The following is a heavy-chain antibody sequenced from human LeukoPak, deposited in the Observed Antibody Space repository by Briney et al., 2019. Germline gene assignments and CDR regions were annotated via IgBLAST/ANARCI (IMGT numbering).Heavy chain of an antibody. CDR3: ARARGLFDFGAFDI. CDR2: ISYDGSNK. V-gene: IGHV3-30*04. CDR1: GFTFSSYA. D-gene: IGHD3-3*01. Sequence: GGSLRLSCAASGFTFSSYAMHSVRQAPDKGLEWVAVISYDGSNKYYADSVKGRFTISRDNSKNTLYLQMNSLRAEDTAVYYCARARGLFDFGAFDIWGQGTMVTVSS. J-gene: IGHJ3*02.